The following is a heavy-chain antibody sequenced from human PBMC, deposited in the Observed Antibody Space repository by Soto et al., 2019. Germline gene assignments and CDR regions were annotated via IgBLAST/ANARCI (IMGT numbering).Heavy chain of an antibody. CDR2: FYYSSSN. D-gene: IGHD3-10*02. V-gene: IGHV4-59*01. CDR1: GDSIRSYY. J-gene: IGHJ6*02. Sequence: SETLSLTCTVSGDSIRSYYYTWIRQPPGERLELLMYFYYSSSNSYNPSPKSRVTISVGMCKNKHSPMMSSVVAADATVDYCGGAYVAFDDGLDVWGQGTAVTVPS. CDR3: GGAYVAFDDGLDV.